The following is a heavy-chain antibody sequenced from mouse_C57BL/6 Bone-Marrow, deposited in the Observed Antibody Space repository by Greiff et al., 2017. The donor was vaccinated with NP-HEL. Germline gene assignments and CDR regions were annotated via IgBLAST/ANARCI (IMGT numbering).Heavy chain of an antibody. CDR1: GYTFTSYW. V-gene: IGHV1-55*01. CDR3: ATQDFYDCGSRGAMDY. CDR2: IYPGSGST. J-gene: IGHJ4*01. D-gene: IGHD1-1*01. Sequence: QVQLQQPGAELVKPGASVKMSCKASGYTFTSYWITWVKQRPGQGLEWIGDIYPGSGSTNYNEKFKSKATLTVDTSSSTAYMQLSSLTSEHSAVYYSATQDFYDCGSRGAMDYWGQGTAVTVAS.